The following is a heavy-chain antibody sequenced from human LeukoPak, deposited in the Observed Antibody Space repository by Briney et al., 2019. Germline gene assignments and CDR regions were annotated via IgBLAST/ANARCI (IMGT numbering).Heavy chain of an antibody. Sequence: PGGSLRLSCAASGFTFSDYSMNWVRQAPGKGLEWISYIGIDSGNTNYADSVKARFTISGDKAKNSLYLQMNSLRVEDTAVYYCARDYKYAFGNWGQRTLVTVSS. CDR2: IGIDSGNT. V-gene: IGHV3-48*01. CDR3: ARDYKYAFGN. D-gene: IGHD5-24*01. CDR1: GFTFSDYS. J-gene: IGHJ4*02.